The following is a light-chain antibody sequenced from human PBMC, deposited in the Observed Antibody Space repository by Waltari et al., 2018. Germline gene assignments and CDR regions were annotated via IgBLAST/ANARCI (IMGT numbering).Light chain of an antibody. Sequence: IQLTQSPSSLSASVGDKVTITCRASEGISTYLAWYQQQPGNAPKLLIYGSSTLQGGVPSRFSCGGSGTDFTLTISSLQPGDFATYYCQQVDKYPLTFGGGTKVEIK. CDR3: QQVDKYPLT. V-gene: IGKV1-9*01. CDR1: EGISTY. CDR2: GSS. J-gene: IGKJ4*01.